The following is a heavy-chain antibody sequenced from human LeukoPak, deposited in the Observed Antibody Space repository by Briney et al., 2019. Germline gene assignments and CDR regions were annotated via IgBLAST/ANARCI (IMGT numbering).Heavy chain of an antibody. J-gene: IGHJ6*02. D-gene: IGHD6-13*01. Sequence: PSETLSLTCSVSGGSISSYYWSWIRQPPGKGLEWIGYIYYSGSTDYNPSLKGRVTISLDTFQNQFSLNLSSVPAAATAGYYWARDVGSSTRHYYYGMDVWGQGTTVTVSS. V-gene: IGHV4-59*12. CDR2: IYYSGST. CDR3: ARDVGSSTRHYYYGMDV. CDR1: GGSISSYY.